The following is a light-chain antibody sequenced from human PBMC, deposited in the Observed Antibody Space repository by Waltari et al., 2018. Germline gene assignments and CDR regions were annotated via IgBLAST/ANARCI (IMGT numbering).Light chain of an antibody. CDR1: QSVNTY. V-gene: IGKV3-11*01. J-gene: IGKJ4*01. Sequence: EVVFTQSPATLSLSPGERATLSCRASQSVNTYLAWYQQKPGHAPRLLIFDASKRAPGIPDRFSGSGSGTDFTLTINSLEAEDLAIYYCQQRSGWPPALTFGGGTRVQIK. CDR3: QQRSGWPPALT. CDR2: DAS.